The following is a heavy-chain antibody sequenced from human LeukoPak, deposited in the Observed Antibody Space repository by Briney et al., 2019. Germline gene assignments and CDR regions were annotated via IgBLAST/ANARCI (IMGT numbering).Heavy chain of an antibody. CDR1: GYTFTGYY. Sequence: ASVKVSCKASGYTFTGYYMHWVRQAPGRGLEWMGWINPNSGGTNYAQKFQGRVTMTRDTSISTAYMELSRLRSDDTAVYYCARVPSGYSSGWSNHWFDPWGQGTLVTVSS. J-gene: IGHJ5*02. D-gene: IGHD6-19*01. CDR2: INPNSGGT. CDR3: ARVPSGYSSGWSNHWFDP. V-gene: IGHV1-2*02.